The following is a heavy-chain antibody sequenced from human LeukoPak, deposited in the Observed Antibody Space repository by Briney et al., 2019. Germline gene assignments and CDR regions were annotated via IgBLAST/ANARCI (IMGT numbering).Heavy chain of an antibody. CDR3: AREYDSRARFDS. J-gene: IGHJ4*02. V-gene: IGHV3-21*05. CDR2: IRSTGDYI. D-gene: IGHD6-13*01. Sequence: GGSLRLSCAGSGDGFTRHTMNWIRRAPGKGLEWISYIRSTGDYIFYADSVKGRFTIPRDNARTSVYLQMSSLRVEDTAVYYCAREYDSRARFDSWGQGTLVTVSS. CDR1: GDGFTRHT.